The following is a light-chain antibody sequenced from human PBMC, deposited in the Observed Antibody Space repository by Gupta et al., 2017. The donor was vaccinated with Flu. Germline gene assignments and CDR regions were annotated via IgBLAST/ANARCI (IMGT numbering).Light chain of an antibody. V-gene: IGKV3-20*01. CDR3: QQYGSEPCT. J-gene: IGKJ2*02. Sequence: EIVLTQSPGTLSLSPGERATLSCRASQSVSSSYLAWSQQKPGQAPRLLIYGASSRATGIPDRFSGSGSGPDFTRTSSRLEPEDFAVYSCQQYGSEPCTFGQGTKLEIK. CDR2: GAS. CDR1: QSVSSSY.